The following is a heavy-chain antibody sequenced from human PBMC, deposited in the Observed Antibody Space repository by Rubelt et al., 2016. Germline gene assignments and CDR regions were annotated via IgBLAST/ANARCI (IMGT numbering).Heavy chain of an antibody. CDR1: GFTFSSYT. V-gene: IGHV3-7*01. CDR3: AQLVTKDY. D-gene: IGHD2-21*02. Sequence: EVQLVESGGGLVKPGGSLRLSCAASGFTFSSYTMNWVRQAPGKGLEWVANINQDGSEKKYVDSVKGRFTISRDNAKNSLYLQMNSLRDEDTAVYYCAQLVTKDYWGQGTLVTVSS. J-gene: IGHJ4*02. CDR2: INQDGSEK.